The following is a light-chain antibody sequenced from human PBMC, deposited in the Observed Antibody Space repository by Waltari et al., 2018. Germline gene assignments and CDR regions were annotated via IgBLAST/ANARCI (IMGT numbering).Light chain of an antibody. CDR2: AAS. CDR1: QSIDFQ. J-gene: IGKJ4*01. Sequence: EIVLTQSPVTLSVSPGERVTLSCRASQSIDFQLAWYQQRPGQAPRLVISAASYRATGIPARFSGSGSGTDFTLTISSLEPEDIATYYCQQRSRWPLTFGGGTKVEF. V-gene: IGKV3-11*01. CDR3: QQRSRWPLT.